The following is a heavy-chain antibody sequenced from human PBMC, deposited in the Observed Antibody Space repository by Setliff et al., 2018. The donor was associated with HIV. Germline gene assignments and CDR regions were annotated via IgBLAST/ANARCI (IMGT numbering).Heavy chain of an antibody. CDR2: IYTSGST. V-gene: IGHV4-61*02. CDR3: ARLGSDYYDSSGYLYYFDY. CDR1: GGSISSGSYY. J-gene: IGHJ4*02. Sequence: SETLSLTCTVSGGSISSGSYYWSWIRQPAGKGLEWIGRIYTSGSTNYNPSLKSRVTISVDTSKNQFSLKLSSVTAAGTAVYYCARLGSDYYDSSGYLYYFDYWGQGTLVTVSS. D-gene: IGHD3-22*01.